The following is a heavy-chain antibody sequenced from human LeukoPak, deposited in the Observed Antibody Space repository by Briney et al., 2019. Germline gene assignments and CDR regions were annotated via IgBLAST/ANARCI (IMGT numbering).Heavy chain of an antibody. CDR3: ARDWGMAVAGTGGAD. CDR2: INPSSGDT. Sequence: ASVKVSCKASGYTFTSYYMHWVRQAPGQGLEWMGWINPSSGDTSYAQKFQGRVTMTRDTSISTAYMELSRLRSDDTAVYYCARDWGMAVAGTGGADWGQGTLVTVSS. V-gene: IGHV1-2*02. CDR1: GYTFTSYY. D-gene: IGHD6-19*01. J-gene: IGHJ4*02.